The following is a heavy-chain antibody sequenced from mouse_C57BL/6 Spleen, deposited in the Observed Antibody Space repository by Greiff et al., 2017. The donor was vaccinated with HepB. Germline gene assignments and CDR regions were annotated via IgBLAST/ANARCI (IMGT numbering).Heavy chain of an antibody. CDR1: GYTFTDYN. Sequence: EVQLQQSGPELVKPGASVKMSCKASGYTFTDYNMHWVKQSHGKSLEWIGYINPNNGGTSYNQKFKGKATLTVNKSSSTAYMELRSLTSEESAVYYCARYLIYYDYDGAMDYWGQGTSVTVSS. D-gene: IGHD2-4*01. V-gene: IGHV1-22*01. CDR3: ARYLIYYDYDGAMDY. CDR2: INPNNGGT. J-gene: IGHJ4*01.